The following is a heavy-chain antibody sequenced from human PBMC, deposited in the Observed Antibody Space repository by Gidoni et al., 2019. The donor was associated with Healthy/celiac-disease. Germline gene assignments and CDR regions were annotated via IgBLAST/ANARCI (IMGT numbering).Heavy chain of an antibody. Sequence: QVQRQESGPGLVKHSQTLSLTCTVSGGPIRSGDYYWSWIRQPPGKGLEWIGYIYYSGSTYYNPSLKSRVTISVDTSKNQFSLKLSSVTAADTAVYYCARAAVLMVYADNWFDPWGQGTLVTVSS. CDR3: ARAAVLMVYADNWFDP. V-gene: IGHV4-30-4*01. J-gene: IGHJ5*02. CDR1: GGPIRSGDYY. CDR2: IYYSGST. D-gene: IGHD2-8*01.